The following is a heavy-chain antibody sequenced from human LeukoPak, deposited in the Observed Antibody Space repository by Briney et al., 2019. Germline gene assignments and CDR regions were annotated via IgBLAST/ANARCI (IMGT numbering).Heavy chain of an antibody. CDR1: GITLRNYG. Sequence: GGSLRLSCPDSGITLRNYGMSWVRQAPGKGLEWVAGISGSGGGTNYADSVKGRFTISRDNPKNTLYLQMNSLRAEDTAVYFCARRGVVIRVVLVGFHKEAYYFDSWGQGALVTASS. CDR2: ISGSGGGT. CDR3: ARRGVVIRVVLVGFHKEAYYFDS. V-gene: IGHV3-23*01. J-gene: IGHJ4*02. D-gene: IGHD3-10*01.